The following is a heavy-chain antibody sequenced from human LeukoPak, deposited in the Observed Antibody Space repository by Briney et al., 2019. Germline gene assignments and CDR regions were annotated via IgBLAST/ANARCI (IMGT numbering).Heavy chain of an antibody. CDR1: GFTFGTYG. CDR2: ISSRSDSE. Sequence: GGSLRLSCASSGFTFGTYGMNWVRQAPEKGLEWVSYISSRSDSENYADSVKGRFTISRDNIRNLLCLQMNSLRAEDTAVYFCARDSTRILGLFDYWGQGTLVTISS. V-gene: IGHV3-48*01. CDR3: ARDSTRILGLFDY. J-gene: IGHJ4*02. D-gene: IGHD2/OR15-2a*01.